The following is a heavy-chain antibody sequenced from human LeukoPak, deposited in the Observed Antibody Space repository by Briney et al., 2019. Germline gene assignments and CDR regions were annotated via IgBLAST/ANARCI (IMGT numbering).Heavy chain of an antibody. V-gene: IGHV1-18*01. J-gene: IGHJ4*02. CDR2: ISAYNGNT. D-gene: IGHD4-17*01. CDR1: GYTFTSYG. Sequence: ASVKVSCKASGYTFTSYGISWVRQAPGQGLEWMGWISAYNGNTNYAQKLQGRVTITTDTSTSTAYMELRSLRSDDTAVYYCAREPTTVTTYDYWGQGTLVTVSS. CDR3: AREPTTVTTYDY.